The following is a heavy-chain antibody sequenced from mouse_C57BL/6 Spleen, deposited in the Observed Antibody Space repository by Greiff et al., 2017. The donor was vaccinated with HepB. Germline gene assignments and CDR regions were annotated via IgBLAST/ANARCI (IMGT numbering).Heavy chain of an antibody. V-gene: IGHV1-55*01. J-gene: IGHJ2*01. CDR1: GYTFTSYW. CDR2: IYPGSGST. Sequence: QVQLQQPGAELVKPGASVKMSCKASGYTFTSYWITWVKQRPGQGLEWIGDIYPGSGSTNYNEKFKSKATLTVDTSSSTAYMQLSSLTSEDSAVYYCARGDDYYGSSYYYWGQGTTLTVSS. CDR3: ARGDDYYGSSYYY. D-gene: IGHD1-1*01.